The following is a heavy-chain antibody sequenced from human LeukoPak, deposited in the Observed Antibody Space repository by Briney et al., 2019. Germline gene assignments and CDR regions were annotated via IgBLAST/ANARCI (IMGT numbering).Heavy chain of an antibody. CDR2: INIDGATT. Sequence: GGSLRLSCAASGFPFSGYWMHWVRQAPGKGLEWVSRINIDGATTNYADSVKGRFTISRDNAKNTLHLQMNSLRADDTAVYYCVRGAVGTGVWFDPWGQGTLVTVSS. J-gene: IGHJ5*02. V-gene: IGHV3-74*01. D-gene: IGHD1-26*01. CDR3: VRGAVGTGVWFDP. CDR1: GFPFSGYW.